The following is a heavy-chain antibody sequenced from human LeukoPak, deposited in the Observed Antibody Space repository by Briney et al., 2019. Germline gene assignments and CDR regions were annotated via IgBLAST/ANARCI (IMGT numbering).Heavy chain of an antibody. CDR1: GYTFTEFW. D-gene: IGHD3-10*01. V-gene: IGHV1-2*02. CDR2: MSSNSGDT. Sequence: GASVKVSFKSSGYTFTEFWIHRVRQAPGQGLEWMGCMSSNSGDTNYEENFRGRVTMTRDTSINTAYMELGGLTSDDTSVYFCAAEGRGPYRLTYWGPGDLVTVSS. CDR3: AAEGRGPYRLTY. J-gene: IGHJ4*02.